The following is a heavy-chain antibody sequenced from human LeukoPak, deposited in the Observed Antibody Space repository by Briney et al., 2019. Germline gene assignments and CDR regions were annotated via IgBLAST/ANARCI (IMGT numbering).Heavy chain of an antibody. D-gene: IGHD3-10*01. CDR2: INHSGST. CDR1: GGSFSGYY. Sequence: SETLSLTCAVYGGSFSGYYWSWIRQPPGKGLGWIGEINHSGSTNYNPSLKSRVTISVDTSKNQFSLKLSSVTAADTAVYYCARGGNYYGSAQGYWGQGTLVTVSS. CDR3: ARGGNYYGSAQGY. J-gene: IGHJ4*02. V-gene: IGHV4-34*01.